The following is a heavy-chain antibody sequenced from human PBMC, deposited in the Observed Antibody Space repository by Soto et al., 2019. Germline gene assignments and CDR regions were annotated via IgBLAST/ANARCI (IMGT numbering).Heavy chain of an antibody. CDR1: GGTFSSYA. J-gene: IGHJ6*02. CDR2: IIPIFGTA. Sequence: SVNVSCKASGGTFSSYAISWVRQAPGQGLEWMGGIIPIFGTANYAQKFQGRVTITADESTSTAYMELSSLRSEDTAVYYCARNLGRAYSSDLMAYYYGMDVWGQGTTVTVSS. CDR3: ARNLGRAYSSDLMAYYYGMDV. D-gene: IGHD6-25*01. V-gene: IGHV1-69*13.